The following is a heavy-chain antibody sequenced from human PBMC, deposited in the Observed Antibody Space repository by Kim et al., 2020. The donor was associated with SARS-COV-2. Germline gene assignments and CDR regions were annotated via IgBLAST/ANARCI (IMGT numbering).Heavy chain of an antibody. CDR1: GGSFSGYY. J-gene: IGHJ5*02. Sequence: SETLSLTCAVYGGSFSGYYWSWIRQPPGKGLEWIGEINHSGSTNYNPSLKSRVTISVDTSKNQFSLKLSSVTAADTAVYNCARAAMVRGNHIGGWFDPWGHGTLVTVSS. V-gene: IGHV4-34*01. D-gene: IGHD3-10*01. CDR2: INHSGST. CDR3: ARAAMVRGNHIGGWFDP.